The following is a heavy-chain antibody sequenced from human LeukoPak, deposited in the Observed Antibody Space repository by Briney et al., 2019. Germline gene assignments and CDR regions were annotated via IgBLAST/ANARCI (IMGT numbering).Heavy chain of an antibody. J-gene: IGHJ4*02. CDR2: ISISSSYI. V-gene: IGHV3-21*01. CDR1: GFTFSTYV. D-gene: IGHD3-22*01. Sequence: PGGSLRLSCAASGFTFSTYVVNWVRQAPGKGLEWVSSISISSSYIYYADSVKGRFTISRDNAKNSLYLQMNSLRAEDTAVYYCARDSKSIMVVTGYYFDYWGQGTLVTVSS. CDR3: ARDSKSIMVVTGYYFDY.